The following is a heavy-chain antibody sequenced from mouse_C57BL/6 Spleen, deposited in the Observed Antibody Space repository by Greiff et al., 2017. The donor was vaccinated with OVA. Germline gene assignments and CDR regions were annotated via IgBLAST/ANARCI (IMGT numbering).Heavy chain of an antibody. CDR1: GYTFTDYY. J-gene: IGHJ2*01. D-gene: IGHD2-5*01. Sequence: VQLQQSGPELVKPGASVKISCKASGYTFTDYYMNWVKQSHGKSLEWIGDINPNHGGTSYNQKFKGKATLTVDKSSSTAYMELRSLTSEDSAVYYCARSYYSNPTNYWGQGTTLTVSS. CDR2: INPNHGGT. CDR3: ARSYYSNPTNY. V-gene: IGHV1-26*01.